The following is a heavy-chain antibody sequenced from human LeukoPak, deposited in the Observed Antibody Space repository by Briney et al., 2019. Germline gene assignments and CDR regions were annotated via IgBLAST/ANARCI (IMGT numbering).Heavy chain of an antibody. Sequence: ASVKVSCKASGYTFTSYYMHWVRQAPGQGLEWMGIINPSGGSTSYAQKFQGRVTMTRDTSTSTVYMELSSLRSDDTAVYYCARANGGKIVVVPAATPRDAFDIWGQGTMVTVSS. D-gene: IGHD2-2*01. CDR1: GYTFTSYY. CDR3: ARANGGKIVVVPAATPRDAFDI. CDR2: INPSGGST. V-gene: IGHV1-46*01. J-gene: IGHJ3*02.